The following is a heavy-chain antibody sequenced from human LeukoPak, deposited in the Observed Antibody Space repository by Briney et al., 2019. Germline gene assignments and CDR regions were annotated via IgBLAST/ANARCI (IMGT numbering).Heavy chain of an antibody. CDR3: ARVGYTSYYYYGMDV. CDR2: ISSNGGST. V-gene: IGHV3-64*01. Sequence: GGSLRLSCAASGFTFSSYAMHWVRQAPGKGLEYVSAISSNGGSTYYANSVKGRFTISRDNSKNTLYLQMGSLRAEDMAVYYCARVGYTSYYYYGMDVWGQGTTVIVSS. J-gene: IGHJ6*02. D-gene: IGHD6-13*01. CDR1: GFTFSSYA.